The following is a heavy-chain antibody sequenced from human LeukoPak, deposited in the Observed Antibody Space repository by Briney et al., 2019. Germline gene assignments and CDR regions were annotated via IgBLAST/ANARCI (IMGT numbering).Heavy chain of an antibody. Sequence: GGTLRLSCAASGFTFSTYGMNWVRQAPGKGLEWVSFIRYDGSIKYYADSVKGRFTISRDNSKNTLYVQMNDLRAEDTAVYYCSRGGYYNILTGFRGRILGFDYWGQGTLVTVSS. D-gene: IGHD3-9*01. CDR2: IRYDGSIK. J-gene: IGHJ4*02. CDR1: GFTFSTYG. CDR3: SRGGYYNILTGFRGRILGFDY. V-gene: IGHV3-30*02.